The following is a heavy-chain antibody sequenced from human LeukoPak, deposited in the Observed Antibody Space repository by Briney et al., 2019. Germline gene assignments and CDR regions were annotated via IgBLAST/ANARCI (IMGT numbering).Heavy chain of an antibody. CDR2: IRGSSSTI. Sequence: GGSLRLSCVASGFTFSSYSMNWVRQAPGKGLEWVSYIRGSSSTIYYADSVNGRFTISRDNAKNSLYLQMNSLRAEDTAVYYCARDPHSLDYWGQGTLVTVSS. V-gene: IGHV3-48*01. CDR1: GFTFSSYS. CDR3: ARDPHSLDY. J-gene: IGHJ4*02. D-gene: IGHD1-26*01.